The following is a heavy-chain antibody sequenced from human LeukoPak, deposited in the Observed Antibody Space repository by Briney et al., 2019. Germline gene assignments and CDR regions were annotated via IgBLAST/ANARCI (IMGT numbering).Heavy chain of an antibody. CDR2: INDSGST. Sequence: SETLSLTCAVYGESFSGHYWTWIRQPPGKGLEWIGEINDSGSTMCNPSLESRVTMSVDTSKNQFSLKLSSVTAADTAVYYCASRSMVYAFDIWGQGTMVTVSS. V-gene: IGHV4-34*01. CDR1: GESFSGHY. J-gene: IGHJ3*02. D-gene: IGHD3-10*01. CDR3: ASRSMVYAFDI.